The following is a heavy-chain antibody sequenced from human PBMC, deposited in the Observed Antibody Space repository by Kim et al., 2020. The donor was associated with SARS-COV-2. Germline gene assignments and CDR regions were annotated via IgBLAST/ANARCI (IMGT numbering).Heavy chain of an antibody. CDR1: GFTFSSYW. V-gene: IGHV3-7*01. Sequence: GGSLRLSCAASGFTFSSYWMSWVRQAPGKGLEWVANINQGGRVKYYADSVRGRFTISRDDAKNSVYLQMNSLGADDMAVYYCARVGWSGWPEEYWGPGT. CDR3: ARVGWSGWPEEY. D-gene: IGHD6-19*01. J-gene: IGHJ4*02. CDR2: INQGGRVK.